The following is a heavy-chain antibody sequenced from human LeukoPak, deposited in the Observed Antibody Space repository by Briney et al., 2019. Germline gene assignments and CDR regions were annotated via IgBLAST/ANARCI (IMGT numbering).Heavy chain of an antibody. V-gene: IGHV3-21*01. D-gene: IGHD4-17*01. CDR3: ARVAYGDYSYFQH. CDR1: GFTFSSYS. CDR2: ISSSSSYI. J-gene: IGHJ1*01. Sequence: GGSLRLSCAASGFTFSSYSMNWVRQAPGKGLEWVSSISSSSSYIYYADSVKGRFTISRDNAKNSLYLQMNSLRAEDTAVYYCARVAYGDYSYFQHWGQGTLVTVSS.